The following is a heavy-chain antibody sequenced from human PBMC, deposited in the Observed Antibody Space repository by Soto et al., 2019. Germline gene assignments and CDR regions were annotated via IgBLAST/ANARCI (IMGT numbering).Heavy chain of an antibody. CDR2: MYYSGST. CDR1: VDAIRIYY. V-gene: IGHV4-59*01. J-gene: IGHJ4*02. Sequence: QVQPQESGPGLVKPSETLSLTCTVSVDAIRIYYWSWIRQPPGKGLEWIGYMYYSGSTNYNPSLKSRVTIAVDTSKNQFSLKLSAVTAADTAVYYCARDAGGPADYWGQGTLVTVSS. D-gene: IGHD2-15*01. CDR3: ARDAGGPADY.